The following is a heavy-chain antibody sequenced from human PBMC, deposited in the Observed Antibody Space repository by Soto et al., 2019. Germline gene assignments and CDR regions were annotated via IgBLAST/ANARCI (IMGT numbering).Heavy chain of an antibody. CDR1: GFSLSARPVG. Sequence: QITLKESGPTRVKPTQTLTLTCTFSGFSLSARPVGVGWIRQPPGQALERLALIYWDDDKRYSPSLQNRLSITKDTSKNQVVLTMTNMDPADTAIYYCAHRADMNGHWNGGYFDYWGQGALVTVSS. CDR3: AHRADMNGHWNGGYFDY. CDR2: IYWDDDK. D-gene: IGHD1-1*01. J-gene: IGHJ4*02. V-gene: IGHV2-5*02.